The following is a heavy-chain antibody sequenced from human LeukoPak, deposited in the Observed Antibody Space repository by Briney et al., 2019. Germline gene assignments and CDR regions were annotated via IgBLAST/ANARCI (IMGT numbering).Heavy chain of an antibody. CDR3: ASRAPKGHDAFDI. D-gene: IGHD5-24*01. V-gene: IGHV3-53*01. J-gene: IGHJ3*02. Sequence: GGSLRLSCAASGFTVSSNYMSWVRQAPGKGLEWVSVIYSGGSTYYADSVKGRFTISRDNSKNTLYLQMNSLRAEDTAVYYCASRAPKGHDAFDIWGQGTMVTVSS. CDR2: IYSGGST. CDR1: GFTVSSNY.